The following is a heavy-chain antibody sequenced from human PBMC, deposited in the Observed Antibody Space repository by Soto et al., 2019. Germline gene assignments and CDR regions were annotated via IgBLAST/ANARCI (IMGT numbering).Heavy chain of an antibody. D-gene: IGHD3-3*01. V-gene: IGHV1-18*01. J-gene: IGHJ4*02. CDR3: ARHMAPPRLRFLEWFLSPGADY. CDR2: ISAYNGNT. CDR1: GYTFTSYG. Sequence: ASVKLSCKASGYTFTSYGISWVRQAPGQGLEWMGWISAYNGNTNYAQKLQGRVTMTTDTSTSTAYMELRSLRSDDTAVYYCARHMAPPRLRFLEWFLSPGADYWGQGTLVTVSS.